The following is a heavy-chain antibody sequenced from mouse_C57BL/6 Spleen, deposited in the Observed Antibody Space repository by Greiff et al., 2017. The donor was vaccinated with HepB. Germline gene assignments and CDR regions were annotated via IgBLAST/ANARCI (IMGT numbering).Heavy chain of an antibody. CDR2: ISDGGSYT. CDR3: AREDYYGSSLSYWYFDV. V-gene: IGHV5-4*01. J-gene: IGHJ1*03. D-gene: IGHD1-1*01. Sequence: EVQGVESGGGLVKPGGSLKLSCAASGFTFSSYAMSWVRQTPEKRLEWVATISDGGSYTYYPDNVKGRFTISRDNAKNNLYLQMSHLKSEDTAMYYCAREDYYGSSLSYWYFDVWGTGTTVTVSS. CDR1: GFTFSSYA.